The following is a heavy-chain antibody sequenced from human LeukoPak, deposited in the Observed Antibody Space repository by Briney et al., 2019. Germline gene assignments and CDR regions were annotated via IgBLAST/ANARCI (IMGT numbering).Heavy chain of an antibody. V-gene: IGHV4-34*01. CDR2: INHSGST. J-gene: IGHJ4*02. CDR3: ARAAGVEMATTFDY. Sequence: SETLSLTCAVYGGSFSGYYWSWIRQPPGKGLEWIGEINHSGSTKYNPSLTSRVTISVDTSKNQFSLNLSSVTAADTAVYYCARAAGVEMATTFDYWGQGTLVTVSS. CDR1: GGSFSGYY. D-gene: IGHD5-24*01.